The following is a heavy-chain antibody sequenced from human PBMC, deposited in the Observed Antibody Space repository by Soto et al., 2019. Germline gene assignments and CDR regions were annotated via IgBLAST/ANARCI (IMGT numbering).Heavy chain of an antibody. CDR2: IYYSGST. CDR1: GGSISSYY. Sequence: PSETLSLTCTVSGGSISSYYWSWIRQPPGKGLEWIGYIYYSGSTNYNPSLKSRVTISVDTSKNQFSLKLSSVTAADTAVYYCASFLAEDFVLVPAAMAPYARYYGMDVWGQGTTVTVSS. CDR3: ASFLAEDFVLVPAAMAPYARYYGMDV. V-gene: IGHV4-59*01. J-gene: IGHJ6*02. D-gene: IGHD2-2*01.